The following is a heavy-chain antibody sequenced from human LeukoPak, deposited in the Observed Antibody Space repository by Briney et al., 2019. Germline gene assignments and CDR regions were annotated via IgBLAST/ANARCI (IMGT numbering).Heavy chain of an antibody. D-gene: IGHD5-18*01. CDR2: IYSGGST. CDR3: ARDGTYGYSYGIFDY. J-gene: IGHJ4*02. Sequence: PGGSLRLSCAASGFTVSSNYMSWVRQAPGKGLEWVSVIYSGGSTYYADSVKGRFTIPRDNSKNTLYLQMNSLRAEDTAVYYCARDGTYGYSYGIFDYWGQGTLVTVSS. CDR1: GFTVSSNY. V-gene: IGHV3-53*01.